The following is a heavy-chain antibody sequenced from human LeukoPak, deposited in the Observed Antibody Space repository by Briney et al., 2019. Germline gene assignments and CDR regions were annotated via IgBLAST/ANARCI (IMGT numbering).Heavy chain of an antibody. J-gene: IGHJ4*02. D-gene: IGHD4-17*01. CDR2: ISGSGGST. V-gene: IGHV3-23*01. Sequence: GASLRLSCAASGFTFSSYAMSWVRQAPGKGLEWVSAISGSGGSTYYADSVKGRFTISRDNSKNTLYLQMNSLRAEDTPVYYCTKNLRVYHFDYWGQGTLVTVSS. CDR3: TKNLRVYHFDY. CDR1: GFTFSSYA.